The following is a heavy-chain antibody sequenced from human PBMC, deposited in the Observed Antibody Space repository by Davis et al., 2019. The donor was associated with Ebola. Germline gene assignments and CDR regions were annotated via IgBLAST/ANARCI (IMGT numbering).Heavy chain of an antibody. CDR3: ARVATVGYSFYFDY. J-gene: IGHJ4*02. V-gene: IGHV5-51*01. Sequence: PGGSLRLSCKGSGYWIAWVRQMPGKGLEWTGIIYPGDSDTTYSPSFQGQVTISVDKSISTAYLQWSSLKASDTALYYCARVATVGYSFYFDYWGQGTLVTVSS. CDR1: GYW. D-gene: IGHD1-26*01. CDR2: IYPGDSDT.